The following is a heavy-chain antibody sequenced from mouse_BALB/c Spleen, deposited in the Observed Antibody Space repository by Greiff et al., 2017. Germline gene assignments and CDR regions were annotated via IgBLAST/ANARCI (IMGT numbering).Heavy chain of an antibody. V-gene: IGHV5-6-3*01. D-gene: IGHD2-4*01. Sequence: EVQGVESGGGLVQPGGSLKLSCAASGFTFSSYGMSWVRQTPDKRLELVATINSNGGSTYYPDSVKGRFTISRDNAKNTLYLQMSSLKSEDTAMYYCARDDYEWFAYWGQGTLVTVSA. J-gene: IGHJ3*01. CDR2: INSNGGST. CDR1: GFTFSSYG. CDR3: ARDDYEWFAY.